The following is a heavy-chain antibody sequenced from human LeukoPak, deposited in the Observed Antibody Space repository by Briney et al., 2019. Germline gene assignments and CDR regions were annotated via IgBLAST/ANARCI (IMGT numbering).Heavy chain of an antibody. Sequence: GGSPRLSCAASGFTFSDYWMSWMRQAPGKGLEWVANIKYDGDEEYYVDSVKGRFTISRDNAKNSVYLQLNSLRVEDTAVYYCKSGGAAPGSFDNWGQGTLVTVSP. CDR3: KSGGAAPGSFDN. V-gene: IGHV3-7*01. J-gene: IGHJ4*02. CDR2: IKYDGDEE. CDR1: GFTFSDYW. D-gene: IGHD1-1*01.